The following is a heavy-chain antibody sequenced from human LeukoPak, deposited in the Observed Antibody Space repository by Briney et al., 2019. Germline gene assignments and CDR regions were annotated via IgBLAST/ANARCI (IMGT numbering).Heavy chain of an antibody. V-gene: IGHV4-34*01. J-gene: IGHJ6*02. CDR1: GGSFSGYY. CDR2: INHSGST. Sequence: SETLSLTCAVYGGSFSGYYWSWIRQPPGKGLEWIGGINHSGSTNYNPSLKSRVTISVDTSKNQFSLKLSSVTAADTAVYYCARDSDTAMVRPYGMDVWGQGTTVTVSS. CDR3: ARDSDTAMVRPYGMDV. D-gene: IGHD5-18*01.